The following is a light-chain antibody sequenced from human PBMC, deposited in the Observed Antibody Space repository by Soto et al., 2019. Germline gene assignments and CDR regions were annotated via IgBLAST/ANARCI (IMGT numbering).Light chain of an antibody. CDR1: QSVSSSY. V-gene: IGKV3-20*01. Sequence: EIVLTQAPGTLSLSPGERATLSCRASQSVSSSYLAWYQQKPGQAPRLRMYGVLRRAPGLPDRFSGSGCGTGFTLTISRLEPEDFAVYYCQQYGRSPPTFGGGTKVEIK. J-gene: IGKJ4*02. CDR3: QQYGRSPPT. CDR2: GVL.